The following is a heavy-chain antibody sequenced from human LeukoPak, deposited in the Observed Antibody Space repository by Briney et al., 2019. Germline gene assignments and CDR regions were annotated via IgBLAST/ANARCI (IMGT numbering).Heavy chain of an antibody. CDR1: GFTFSSYG. CDR2: IWYDGSNK. CDR3: ARVYSSSWYFDY. J-gene: IGHJ4*02. D-gene: IGHD6-13*01. V-gene: IGHV3-33*01. Sequence: GGSLRLSCAASGFTFSSYGMHWVRQAPGKGLEWVAVIWYDGSNKFYADSVKGRFIISRDNSKNTPYLQMNSLRVEDTAVYYCARVYSSSWYFDYWGRGTLVTVSS.